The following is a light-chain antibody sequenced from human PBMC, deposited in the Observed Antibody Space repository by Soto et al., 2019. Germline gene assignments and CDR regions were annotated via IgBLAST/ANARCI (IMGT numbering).Light chain of an antibody. Sequence: EIVLTQSPGTLSLSPGERATLSCRASQSLSSSLLAWYQQKPGQAPRLLIYGASSRGTDIPDRFSGSGSGTDFTLTISRLEPEDFAVYYCQQYGSSPLTFGGGTKVEIK. V-gene: IGKV3-20*01. CDR3: QQYGSSPLT. CDR1: QSLSSSL. J-gene: IGKJ4*01. CDR2: GAS.